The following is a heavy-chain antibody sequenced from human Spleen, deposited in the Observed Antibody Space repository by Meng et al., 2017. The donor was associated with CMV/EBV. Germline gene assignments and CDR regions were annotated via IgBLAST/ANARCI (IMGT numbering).Heavy chain of an antibody. Sequence: SETLSLTCTVSGGSISSCYWSWIRQPPGKGLEWIGYIYYSGSTNYNPSLKSRVTISVDTSKNQFSLKLRSVTAADTAVYYCAKYKSPYSSSSGLASWFDPWGQGTLVTVSS. CDR1: GGSISSCY. CDR2: IYYSGST. V-gene: IGHV4-59*01. J-gene: IGHJ5*02. D-gene: IGHD6-6*01. CDR3: AKYKSPYSSSSGLASWFDP.